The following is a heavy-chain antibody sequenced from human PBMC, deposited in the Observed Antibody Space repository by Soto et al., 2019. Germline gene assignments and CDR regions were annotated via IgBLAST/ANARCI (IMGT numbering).Heavy chain of an antibody. CDR1: GYTFTSYG. CDR3: ARFPYSSGWYYCYGMDV. V-gene: IGHV1-18*01. CDR2: ISAYNGNT. D-gene: IGHD6-19*01. J-gene: IGHJ6*02. Sequence: GASVKVSCKASGYTFTSYGISWVRQAPGQGLEWMGWISAYNGNTNYAQKLQGRVTMTTDTSTSTAYMELRSLRSDDTAVYYCARFPYSSGWYYCYGMDVWGQGTTVTVSS.